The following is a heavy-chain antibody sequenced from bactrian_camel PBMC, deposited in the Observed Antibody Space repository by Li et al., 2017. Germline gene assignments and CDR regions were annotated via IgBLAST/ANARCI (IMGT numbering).Heavy chain of an antibody. J-gene: IGHJ6*01. D-gene: IGHD7*01. CDR2: IESDGDT. Sequence: HVQLVESGGGSVQAGGSLTLSCVISGYDYGKYCVGWFRQSPGKEREGVAAIESDGDTAYADFVKGQFTISQYNAKMTFYLQMNNLQPEDTAVYYCATAGGQAHPGWLLANLPRDFGYWGQGTQVT. CDR3: ATAGGQAHPGWLLANLPRDFGY. CDR1: GYDYGKYC. V-gene: IGHV3S53*01.